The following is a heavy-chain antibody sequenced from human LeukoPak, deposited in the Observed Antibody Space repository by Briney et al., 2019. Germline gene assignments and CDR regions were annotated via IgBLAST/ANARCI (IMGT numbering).Heavy chain of an antibody. CDR2: IKQDGSEK. D-gene: IGHD2-8*01. J-gene: IGHJ4*02. V-gene: IGHV3-7*01. Sequence: QPGGSLRLSCAASGFTFSSDSMNWVRQAPGKGLEWVANIKQDGSEKYYVDSVKGRFTISRDNAKNSLYLQMNSLRAEDTAVYYCARDSVGYCTNGVCYIWSDTRKPIDYWGQGTLVTVSS. CDR1: GFTFSSDS. CDR3: ARDSVGYCTNGVCYIWSDTRKPIDY.